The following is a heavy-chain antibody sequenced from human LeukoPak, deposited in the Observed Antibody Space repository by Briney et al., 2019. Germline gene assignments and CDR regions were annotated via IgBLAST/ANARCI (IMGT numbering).Heavy chain of an antibody. CDR1: GYTSTDYY. CDR3: AGDLGVATTPDN. D-gene: IGHD5-12*01. V-gene: IGHV1-2*02. Sequence: ASVKVSCRASGYTSTDYYMYWVRQAPGQGLEWMGWINPKSGGTNFAQNLRGRVTMTWDTSISTAYMELHRLRSDDTAVYYCAGDLGVATTPDNWGQGTLVTVSS. CDR2: INPKSGGT. J-gene: IGHJ1*01.